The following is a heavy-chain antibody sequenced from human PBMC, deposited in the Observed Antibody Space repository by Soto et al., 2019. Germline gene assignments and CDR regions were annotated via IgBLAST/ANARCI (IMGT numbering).Heavy chain of an antibody. CDR2: IYYTGST. CDR1: GGYIRGYY. D-gene: IGHD3-16*01. J-gene: IGHJ5*02. Sequence: LETLSVPCTVSGGYIRGYYWPWIRQTPGKGLEWIGHIYYTGSTKYNPSLKSRVTISVETSKNQFYLKLSSVTAADTAMYYCAMTKTTLYTLFDPWGQGTQVTVSS. CDR3: AMTKTTLYTLFDP. V-gene: IGHV4-59*08.